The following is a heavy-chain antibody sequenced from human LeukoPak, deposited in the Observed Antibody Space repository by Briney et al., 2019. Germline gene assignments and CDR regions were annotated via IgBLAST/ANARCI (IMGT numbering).Heavy chain of an antibody. D-gene: IGHD3-16*02. CDR3: AKSARLGVIQY. V-gene: IGHV3-23*01. CDR2: ISGSGGST. Sequence: GGSLRLSCAASGFAFSSYDMSWVRQAPGKGLEWVSAISGSGGSTYYADSVKGRFTISRDNSKNTLYLQMNSLRAEDTAVYYCAKSARLGVIQYWGQGTLVTVSS. CDR1: GFAFSSYD. J-gene: IGHJ4*02.